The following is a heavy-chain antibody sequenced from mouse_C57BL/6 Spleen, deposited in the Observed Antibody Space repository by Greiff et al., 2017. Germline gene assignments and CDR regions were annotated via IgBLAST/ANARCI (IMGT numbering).Heavy chain of an antibody. CDR1: GYAFSSSW. V-gene: IGHV1-82*01. Sequence: VMLVESGPELVKPGASVKISCKASGYAFSSSWMNWVKQRPGQGLEWIGRIYPGDGDTNYNGKFKGKATLTADKSSSTAYMQLSSLTSEDSAVYFCESEGDCYDSSYYFRYWGKVTTLTVSS. CDR3: ESEGDCYDSSYYFRY. D-gene: IGHD1-1*01. J-gene: IGHJ2*01. CDR2: IYPGDGDT.